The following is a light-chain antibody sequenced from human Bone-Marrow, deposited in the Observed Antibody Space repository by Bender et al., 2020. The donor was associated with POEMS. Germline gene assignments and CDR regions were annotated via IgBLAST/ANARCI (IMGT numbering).Light chain of an antibody. CDR1: STDVGDYNF. Sequence: QSALTQPASVSGSPGQSITISCTGTSTDVGDYNFVSWYQQHPGKAPKLMIYEGNKRPSGVSHRFSGSKSGNTASLAISGLQAEDEADYFCCSYAGSSTFVFGPGTKVTVL. CDR3: CSYAGSSTFV. CDR2: EGN. J-gene: IGLJ1*01. V-gene: IGLV2-23*03.